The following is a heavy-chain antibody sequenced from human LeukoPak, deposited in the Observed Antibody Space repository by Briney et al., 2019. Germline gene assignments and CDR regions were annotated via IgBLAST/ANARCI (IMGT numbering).Heavy chain of an antibody. V-gene: IGHV1-2*02. CDR2: INPNSGGT. J-gene: IGHJ4*02. Sequence: ASVKLSCNPAGYGFTFSNKGLVRDPPGQGLEWMGWINPNSGGTNYAQKFQGRVTMTRDTSISTAYMELSRLRSDDTAVYYCARGPDRAEVYCRGGSCFIHWGQGTLVTVSS. CDR3: ARGPDRAEVYCRGGSCFIH. D-gene: IGHD2-15*01. CDR1: GYGFTFSN.